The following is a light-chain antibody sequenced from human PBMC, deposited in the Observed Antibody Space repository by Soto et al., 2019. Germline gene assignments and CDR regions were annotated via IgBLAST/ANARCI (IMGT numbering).Light chain of an antibody. CDR2: KAS. J-gene: IGKJ5*01. V-gene: IGKV1-5*03. CDR1: QSISTS. Sequence: DIQMTQSPSTLSASVGDRVTITCRASQSISTSLTWYQQKPGKAPKLLIYKASTLKSGVPSRFSGSRSGPDFTLTISSLQPEDFATYYCQQSYSTITFGQGTRLEIK. CDR3: QQSYSTIT.